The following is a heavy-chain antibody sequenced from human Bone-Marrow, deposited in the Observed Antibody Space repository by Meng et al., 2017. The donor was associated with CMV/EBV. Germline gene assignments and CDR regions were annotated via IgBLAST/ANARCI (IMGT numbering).Heavy chain of an antibody. Sequence: SEILSSPCAAYGGSFSGYYWSWIRQPPGKGLEWIGEINHSGSTNYNPSLKSRVTISVDTSKNQFSLKLSSVTAADTAVYYCARGVRHAGLSDYYYGMDVWGQGTTVTVSS. D-gene: IGHD1-1*01. CDR3: ARGVRHAGLSDYYYGMDV. J-gene: IGHJ6*02. CDR1: GGSFSGYY. V-gene: IGHV4-34*01. CDR2: INHSGST.